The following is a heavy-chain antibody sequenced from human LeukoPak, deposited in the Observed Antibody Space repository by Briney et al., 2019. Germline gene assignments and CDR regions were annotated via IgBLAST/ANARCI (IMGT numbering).Heavy chain of an antibody. V-gene: IGHV1-18*01. CDR3: ARDHSGNWFDP. CDR1: GYTFTSYV. J-gene: IGHJ5*02. Sequence: APVKVSCKASGYTFTSYVISSVSQAPGQGRECMGWISTYKGKTNSAQRLQGRVTMTTDTITTTAYMELRSLRSDDTAVYCCARDHSGNWFDPWGQGTLVTVSS. CDR2: ISTYKGKT. D-gene: IGHD1-26*01.